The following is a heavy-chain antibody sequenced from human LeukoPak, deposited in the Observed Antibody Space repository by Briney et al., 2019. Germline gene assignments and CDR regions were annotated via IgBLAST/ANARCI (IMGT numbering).Heavy chain of an antibody. D-gene: IGHD3-3*01. CDR2: ISGSGGST. Sequence: PGGSLRLSCAASGFTFSSYAMSWVRQAPGKGLEWVSAISGSGGSTYYADSVKGRFTISRDNSKNTLYLQMNSLRAEDTAVYYCARVVGYDFWSGFDYWGQGTLVTVSS. V-gene: IGHV3-23*01. J-gene: IGHJ4*02. CDR1: GFTFSSYA. CDR3: ARVVGYDFWSGFDY.